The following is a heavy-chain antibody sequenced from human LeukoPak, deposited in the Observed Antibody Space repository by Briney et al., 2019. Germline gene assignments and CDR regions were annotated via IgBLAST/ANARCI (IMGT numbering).Heavy chain of an antibody. CDR2: ISYDGSNK. J-gene: IGHJ4*02. V-gene: IGHV3-30-3*01. CDR3: ARDYDWGSSWRTNYFDY. CDR1: GFTFSSCA. D-gene: IGHD6-13*01. Sequence: GGSLRLSCAASGFTFSSCAMHWVRQAPGKGLEWVAVISYDGSNKYYADSVKGRFTISRDNSKNTLYLQMNSLRAEDTAVYYCARDYDWGSSWRTNYFDYWGQGTLVTVSS.